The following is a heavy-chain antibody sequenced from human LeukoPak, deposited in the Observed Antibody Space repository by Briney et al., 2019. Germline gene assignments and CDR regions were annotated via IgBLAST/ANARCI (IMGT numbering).Heavy chain of an antibody. V-gene: IGHV1-69*05. CDR3: ARVGGARPTYYYYMDV. Sequence: SVKVSCKGSGGTFSSYAISWVRQAPGQGLEWMGGIIPIFGTANYAQKFQGRVTITTDESTSTAYMELSSLRSEDTAVYYCARVGGARPTYYYYMDVWGKGTTVTVSS. CDR2: IIPIFGTA. CDR1: GGTFSSYA. J-gene: IGHJ6*03. D-gene: IGHD3-16*01.